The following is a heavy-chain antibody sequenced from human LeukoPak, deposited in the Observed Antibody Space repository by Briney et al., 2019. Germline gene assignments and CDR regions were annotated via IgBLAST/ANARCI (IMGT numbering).Heavy chain of an antibody. CDR2: IYHSGST. D-gene: IGHD1-26*01. CDR1: GGSMSSGGFY. J-gene: IGHJ4*02. V-gene: IGHV4-30-2*01. Sequence: PSETLSLTCTVSGGSMSSGGFYWSWIRQPPGKGLEWIGYIYHSGSTYYNPSLRSRVTISVDRSKNQFSLKLSSVTAADTAVYYCATYWREGRSYYFDYWGQGTLVTVSS. CDR3: ATYWREGRSYYFDY.